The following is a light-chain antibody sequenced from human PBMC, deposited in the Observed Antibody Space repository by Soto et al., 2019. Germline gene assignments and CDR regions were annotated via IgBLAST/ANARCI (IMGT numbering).Light chain of an antibody. V-gene: IGKV4-1*01. CDR3: QQYYSSPFT. J-gene: IGKJ3*01. Sequence: DIEVTQSPESLSVSLGERATINCKSSQTVLSNSNENNFLAWYQQKPGQPPKLLIYWASTREFGVPARFSGSGSGTDLPLTISSLQAEDVAVYYCQQYYSSPFTFGPGTKVDIK. CDR2: WAS. CDR1: QTVLSNSNENNF.